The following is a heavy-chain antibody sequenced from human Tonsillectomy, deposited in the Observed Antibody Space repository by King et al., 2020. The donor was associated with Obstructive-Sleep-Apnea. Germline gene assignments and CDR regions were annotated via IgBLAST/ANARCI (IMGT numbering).Heavy chain of an antibody. Sequence: QLVQSGAEVKKPGASVKVSCKASGYTFTGYYMHWVRQAPGQGLEWMGWINPNSGGTNYAQKFQGRVTMTRDTSISTAYMELSRLISDDTAVYYCARVLWFGELPYFDYWGQGTLVTVSS. D-gene: IGHD3-10*01. V-gene: IGHV1-2*02. CDR1: GYTFTGYY. CDR2: INPNSGGT. CDR3: ARVLWFGELPYFDY. J-gene: IGHJ4*02.